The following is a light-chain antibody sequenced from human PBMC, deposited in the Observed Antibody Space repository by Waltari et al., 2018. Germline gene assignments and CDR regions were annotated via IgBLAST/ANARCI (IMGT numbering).Light chain of an antibody. Sequence: SYELTQPPAVSVSPGQTARITCSGSALPRKHAYWYHQKSGQVPLLVIYEDNRRPSGIPERFSGSSSGTKATLTITGAQADDEGDYYCYSTDSGGDHRGVFGGGTRLTV. V-gene: IGLV3-10*01. CDR1: ALPRKH. CDR3: YSTDSGGDHRGV. J-gene: IGLJ3*02. CDR2: EDN.